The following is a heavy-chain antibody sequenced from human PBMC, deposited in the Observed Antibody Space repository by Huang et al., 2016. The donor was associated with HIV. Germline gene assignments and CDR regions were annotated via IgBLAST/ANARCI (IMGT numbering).Heavy chain of an antibody. J-gene: IGHJ3*02. CDR3: ARDPKYHRIGYYRQRRGIDI. Sequence: QIQLMQSGPELKQPGASVKVSCKASGYTFTSYGITWVRQAPGKGTEWRGWISASSGETEDAQKLQGRVTLTTDTSTNIAYMELRSLRSDDTAKYYCARDPKYHRIGYYRQRRGIDIWGQGTMVIVSS. V-gene: IGHV1-18*01. D-gene: IGHD3-22*01. CDR1: GYTFTSYG. CDR2: ISASSGET.